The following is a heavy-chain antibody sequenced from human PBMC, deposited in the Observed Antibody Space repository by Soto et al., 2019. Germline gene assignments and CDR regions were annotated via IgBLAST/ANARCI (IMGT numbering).Heavy chain of an antibody. Sequence: GGSLRLSCAASGFTFTGYAMSWVRKAPGKGLEWVSTISGGAGSTYYADSVKGRFTISRDNSKNTLYLQMNSLRAEDTAVYYCAKLRRITMIVVVPDYFDYWGQGTLVTVSS. J-gene: IGHJ4*02. D-gene: IGHD3-22*01. CDR3: AKLRRITMIVVVPDYFDY. V-gene: IGHV3-23*01. CDR2: ISGGAGST. CDR1: GFTFTGYA.